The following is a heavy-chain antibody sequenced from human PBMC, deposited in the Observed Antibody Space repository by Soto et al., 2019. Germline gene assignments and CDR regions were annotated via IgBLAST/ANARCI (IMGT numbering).Heavy chain of an antibody. D-gene: IGHD2-21*02. V-gene: IGHV1-3*01. CDR1: GYTFTSYA. CDR2: INAGNGNT. J-gene: IGHJ4*02. CDR3: ARSIVVVTALDY. Sequence: ASLKVSCKASGYTFTSYAMHWVRQAPGQRLEWMGWINAGNGNTKYSQKFQGRVTITRDTSASTAYMELSSLRSEDTAVYYCARSIVVVTALDYLGQGTLVTVSS.